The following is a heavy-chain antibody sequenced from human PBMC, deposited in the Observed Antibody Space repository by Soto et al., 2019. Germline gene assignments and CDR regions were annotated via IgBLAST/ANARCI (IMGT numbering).Heavy chain of an antibody. CDR1: GFTFSSYS. V-gene: IGHV3-30-3*01. CDR2: ISKDGDKK. J-gene: IGHJ4*02. Sequence: QPGGSLRLSCAASGFTFSSYSMHWVRQAPGKGREWVAVISKDGDKKYYADSVKGRFTISRDNSKNTLYLQMNSLRPEDTAVHHCAREWSLANPGYWGQGTQVTVSS. CDR3: AREWSLANPGY. D-gene: IGHD5-12*01.